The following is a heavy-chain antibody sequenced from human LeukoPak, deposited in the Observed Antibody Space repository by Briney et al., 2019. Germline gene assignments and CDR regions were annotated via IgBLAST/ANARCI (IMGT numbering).Heavy chain of an antibody. Sequence: GGSLRLSCAASGFTVSSNYMSRVRQAPGKGLEWVSVIYSGGSTYYADSVKGRFTISRDNSKNTLYLQMNSLRAEDTAVYYCAREGYYGSGSWYFDYWGQGTLVTVSS. CDR3: AREGYYGSGSWYFDY. V-gene: IGHV3-66*01. J-gene: IGHJ4*02. D-gene: IGHD3-10*01. CDR1: GFTVSSNY. CDR2: IYSGGST.